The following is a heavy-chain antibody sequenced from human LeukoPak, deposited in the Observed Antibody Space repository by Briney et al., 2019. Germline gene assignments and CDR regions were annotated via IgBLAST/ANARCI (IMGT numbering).Heavy chain of an antibody. D-gene: IGHD1-26*01. V-gene: IGHV3-9*01. CDR3: AKDLQSFELLQGVGAFDI. CDR2: ISWNSGSI. Sequence: GGSLRLSCAASGFTFDDYAMHWVRQAPGKGLEWVSGISWNSGSIGYADSVKGRFTISRDNAKNSLYLQMNSLRAEDTALYYCAKDLQSFELLQGVGAFDIWGQGTMVTVSS. J-gene: IGHJ3*02. CDR1: GFTFDDYA.